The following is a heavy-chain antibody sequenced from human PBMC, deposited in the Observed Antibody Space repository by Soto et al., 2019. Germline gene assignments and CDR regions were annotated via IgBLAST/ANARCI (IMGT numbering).Heavy chain of an antibody. V-gene: IGHV3-23*01. J-gene: IGHJ4*02. CDR1: GCTLSSYA. CDR3: ARVRFGELV. Sequence: EVQLLESGGGLVQPGGSLRLSCAASGCTLSSYAMSWVRQAPGKGLEWVSIIGVGGGDRYYPESVKGRFTISRDNSRDTLYLEMNSLRDEDTAVYYCARVRFGELVWGQGTLVTVSS. CDR2: IGVGGGDR. D-gene: IGHD3-10*01.